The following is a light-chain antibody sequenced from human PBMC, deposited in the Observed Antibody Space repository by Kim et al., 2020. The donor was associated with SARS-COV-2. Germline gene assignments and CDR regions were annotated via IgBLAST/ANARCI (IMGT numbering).Light chain of an antibody. J-gene: IGKJ4*01. V-gene: IGKV3-20*01. CDR2: DTS. Sequence: LSPGERATLSCRASQSVSSSYLAWYQQKAGQAPRLLIYDTSNRATGIPGRFRGSGSGTDFTLTISRLEPEDFAVYYCQHYGGSLTFGGGTKVDIK. CDR3: QHYGGSLT. CDR1: QSVSSSY.